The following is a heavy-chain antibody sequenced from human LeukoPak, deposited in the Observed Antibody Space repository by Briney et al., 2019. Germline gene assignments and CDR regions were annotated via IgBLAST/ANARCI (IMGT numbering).Heavy chain of an antibody. CDR1: GFTFDDYA. J-gene: IGHJ4*02. CDR2: ISGDGGST. V-gene: IGHV3-43*02. D-gene: IGHD4-17*01. Sequence: GGSLRLSCAASGFTFDDYAMHWVRQAPGKGLEWVSLISGDGGSTYYADSVKGRFTISRDNSKNSLYLQMNSLRTEDTALYYCARGYGGYSGGDYWGQGTLVTVSP. CDR3: ARGYGGYSGGDY.